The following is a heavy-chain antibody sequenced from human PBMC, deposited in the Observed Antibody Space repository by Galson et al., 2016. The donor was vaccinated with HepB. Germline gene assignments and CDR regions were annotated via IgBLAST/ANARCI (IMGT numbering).Heavy chain of an antibody. D-gene: IGHD3-9*01. CDR1: GFTFSRYM. CDR2: IGGSGGDT. J-gene: IGHJ4*02. V-gene: IGHV3-23*01. CDR3: ARRYDTPGYYYIDS. Sequence: SLRLSCAASGFTFSRYMLYWVRQAPGKGLEWVAAIGGSGGDTYYPDSLKGRFTISRDNSKNTLYLQINSLRAEDTAVYFCARRYDTPGYYYIDSWGQGTRVTVSS.